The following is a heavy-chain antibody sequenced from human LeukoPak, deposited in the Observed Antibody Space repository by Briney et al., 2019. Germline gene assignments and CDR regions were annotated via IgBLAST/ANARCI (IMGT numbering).Heavy chain of an antibody. Sequence: GGSLRLSCAASGFTFSNYEMSWVRQAPGKGLEWVSYISGSGSTIYYADSVKGRFTISRDNAKDSLYLQMNSLRAEDTAVYYCARVRSGYSHENYFDYWGQGTLVTVSS. J-gene: IGHJ4*02. CDR2: ISGSGSTI. CDR3: ARVRSGYSHENYFDY. D-gene: IGHD5-18*01. CDR1: GFTFSNYE. V-gene: IGHV3-48*03.